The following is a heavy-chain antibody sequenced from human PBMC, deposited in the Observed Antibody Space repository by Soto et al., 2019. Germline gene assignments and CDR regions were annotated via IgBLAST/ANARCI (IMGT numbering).Heavy chain of an antibody. V-gene: IGHV1-8*02. Sequence: GASVKVSCKASGYTFTGYYMHWVRQAPGQGLEWMGWMNPNSGSTGYAQKFQGWVTMTRNTSISTAYMELSSLRSEDTAVYYCARMGRYARVIDAFDIWGQGTMVTVSS. CDR1: GYTFTGYY. D-gene: IGHD5-12*01. J-gene: IGHJ3*02. CDR3: ARMGRYARVIDAFDI. CDR2: MNPNSGST.